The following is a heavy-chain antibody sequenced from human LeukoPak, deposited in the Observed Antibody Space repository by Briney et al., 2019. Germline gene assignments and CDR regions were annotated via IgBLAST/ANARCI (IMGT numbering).Heavy chain of an antibody. CDR2: IWYDGSNK. V-gene: IGHV3-30*02. CDR1: GFTFSSYG. Sequence: PGGSLRLSCAASGFTFSSYGMHWVRQAPGKGLEWVAVIWYDGSNKYYADSVKGRFTISRDNSKNTLYLQMNSLRAEDTAVYYCAKGRSWFGEFVDYWGQGTLVTVSS. D-gene: IGHD3-10*01. CDR3: AKGRSWFGEFVDY. J-gene: IGHJ4*02.